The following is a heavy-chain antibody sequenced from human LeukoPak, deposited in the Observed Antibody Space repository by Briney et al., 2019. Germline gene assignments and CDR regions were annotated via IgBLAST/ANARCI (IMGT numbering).Heavy chain of an antibody. CDR3: AREDLWFGESINWSDP. V-gene: IGHV6-1*01. CDR1: GDSVSSNSAA. D-gene: IGHD3-10*01. Sequence: SQTLSLTCAISGDSVSSNSAAWNWIRQSPSRGLEWLGRTYYRSKWYNDYAVSVKSRITINPDTSKNQFSLQLNSVTPEDTAVYYCAREDLWFGESINWSDPWDQGTLVTVSS. J-gene: IGHJ5*02. CDR2: TYYRSKWYN.